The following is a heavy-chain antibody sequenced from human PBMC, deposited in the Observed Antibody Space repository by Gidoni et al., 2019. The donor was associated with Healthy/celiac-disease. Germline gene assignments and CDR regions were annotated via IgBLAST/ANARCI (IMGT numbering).Heavy chain of an antibody. CDR2: INHSGST. D-gene: IGHD2-15*01. CDR3: ARKTCSGGSCYPYYYYYYMDV. V-gene: IGHV4-34*01. CDR1: GGSFSCYY. J-gene: IGHJ6*03. Sequence: QVQLQQWGAGLLKPSETLSLPSAVYGGSFSCYYWRWIRQPPVKGLEWIGEINHSGSTNDNTYLKSRVTISVDTSKNQFSLKLSSVTAADTAVYYCARKTCSGGSCYPYYYYYYMDVWGKGTTVTVSS.